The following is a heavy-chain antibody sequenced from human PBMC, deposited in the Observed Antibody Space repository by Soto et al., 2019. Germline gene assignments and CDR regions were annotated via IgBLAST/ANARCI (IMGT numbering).Heavy chain of an antibody. Sequence: GWSVKVSFKASGYTFTSYAMHLLLQAPGQRLEWMGWINAGNGNTKYSQKFQGRVTITRDTSASTAYMELSSLRSEDTAVYYCARHQSGSSSPDFDYWGQGTLVTVSS. J-gene: IGHJ4*02. CDR3: ARHQSGSSSPDFDY. CDR1: GYTFTSYA. CDR2: INAGNGNT. V-gene: IGHV1-3*01. D-gene: IGHD6-13*01.